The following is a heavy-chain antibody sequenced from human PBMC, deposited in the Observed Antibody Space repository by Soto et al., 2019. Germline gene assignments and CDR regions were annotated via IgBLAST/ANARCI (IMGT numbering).Heavy chain of an antibody. CDR2: IYYSGST. CDR1: GGSISSYY. D-gene: IGHD6-19*01. Sequence: QVQLQESGPGLVKPSETLSLTCTVSGGSISSYYWSWIRQTPGKGLEWIGYIYYSGSTNYNPSLKSRVTISVDTSKNQFSLKLSSVTAADTAVYYCAGGHAVALLYFDYWGQGTLVTVSS. V-gene: IGHV4-59*01. J-gene: IGHJ4*02. CDR3: AGGHAVALLYFDY.